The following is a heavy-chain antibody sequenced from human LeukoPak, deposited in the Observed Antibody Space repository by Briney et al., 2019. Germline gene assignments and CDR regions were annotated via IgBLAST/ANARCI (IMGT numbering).Heavy chain of an antibody. J-gene: IGHJ6*03. V-gene: IGHV3-21*01. CDR1: GFTFSSYA. CDR2: ISSSSSYI. Sequence: GGSLRLSCAASGFTFSSYAMSWVRQAPGKGLEWVSSISSSSSYIYYADSVKGRFTISRDNAKNSLYLQMNSLRAEDTAVYYCARGFGELSYYYYYMDVWGKGTTVTVSS. CDR3: ARGFGELSYYYYYMDV. D-gene: IGHD3-10*01.